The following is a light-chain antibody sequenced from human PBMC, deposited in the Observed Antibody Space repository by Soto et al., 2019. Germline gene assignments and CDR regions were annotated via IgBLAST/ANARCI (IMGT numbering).Light chain of an antibody. CDR3: QQYGSSGT. CDR2: GAS. J-gene: IGKJ1*01. CDR1: QSISSSY. V-gene: IGKV3-20*01. Sequence: IVLTQSPGTLALSAGEGATLSCRASQSISSSYLAWCQQKPGQAPRLLIYGASNRATGIPDRFSGSGSGTDFTLTISRLEPEDFAVYYCQQYGSSGTFGQGTKVDIK.